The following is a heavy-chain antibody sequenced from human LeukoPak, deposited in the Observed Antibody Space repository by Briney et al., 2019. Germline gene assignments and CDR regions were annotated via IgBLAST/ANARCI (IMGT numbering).Heavy chain of an antibody. Sequence: GGSLRLSCAASGFTFSSFWMSWVRQAPGKGLEWVSSISSSSSYIYYADSVKGRFTISRDNAKNSLYLQMNSLRAEDTAVYYCARDKGYVTIFGVVFADWFDPWGQGTLVTVSS. V-gene: IGHV3-21*01. J-gene: IGHJ5*02. D-gene: IGHD3-3*01. CDR1: GFTFSSFW. CDR2: ISSSSSYI. CDR3: ARDKGYVTIFGVVFADWFDP.